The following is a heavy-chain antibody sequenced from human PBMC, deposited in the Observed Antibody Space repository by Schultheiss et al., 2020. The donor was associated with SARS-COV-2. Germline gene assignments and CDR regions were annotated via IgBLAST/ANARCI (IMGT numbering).Heavy chain of an antibody. V-gene: IGHV4-38-2*02. CDR2: IYYSGST. J-gene: IGHJ4*02. D-gene: IGHD2-2*01. CDR3: TRDLVVVPASFDF. Sequence: SETLSLTCTVSGYSISSGYYWGWIRQPPGKGLERIGSIYYSGSTYYTPSLKSRVTISVYTSKNQFSLKLSSVTAADTAVYYCTRDLVVVPASFDFWGQGTLVTVSS. CDR1: GYSISSGYY.